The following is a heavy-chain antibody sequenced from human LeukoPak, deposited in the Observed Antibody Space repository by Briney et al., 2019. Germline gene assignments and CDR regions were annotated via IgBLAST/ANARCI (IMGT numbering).Heavy chain of an antibody. CDR2: IIPIFGTA. Sequence: ASVEVSCKASGGTFSSYAIGWVRQAPGQGLEWMGGIIPIFGTANYAQKFQGRVTITADESTSTAYMELSSLRSEDTAVYYCARAHRGYSYGYYYYYYGMDVWGQGTTVTVSS. V-gene: IGHV1-69*13. J-gene: IGHJ6*02. CDR1: GGTFSSYA. CDR3: ARAHRGYSYGYYYYYYGMDV. D-gene: IGHD5-18*01.